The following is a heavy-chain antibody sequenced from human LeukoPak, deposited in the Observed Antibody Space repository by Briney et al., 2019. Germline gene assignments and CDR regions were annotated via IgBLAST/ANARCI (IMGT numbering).Heavy chain of an antibody. V-gene: IGHV3-21*01. D-gene: IGHD6-13*01. J-gene: IGHJ4*02. CDR1: GSTFSSYS. CDR3: ARVGGRGASAAGTIDY. CDR2: ISSSSSYI. Sequence: GGSLRLSCAASGSTFSSYSMNWVRQAPGKGLEWVSSISSSSSYIYYADSVKGRFTISRDNAKNSLYLQMNSLRAEDTAVYYCARVGGRGASAAGTIDYWGQGTLVTVSS.